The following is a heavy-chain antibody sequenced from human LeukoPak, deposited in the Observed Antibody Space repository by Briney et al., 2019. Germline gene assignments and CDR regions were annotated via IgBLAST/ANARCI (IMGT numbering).Heavy chain of an antibody. Sequence: ASVKVSCKASGGTFSSYAISWVRQAPGQGLEWMGGIIPIFGTANYAQKFQGRVTITTDESTSTAYMELSSLRSEDTAVYYCARTRGRYQLLEPDWFDPWGQGTLVTVSS. CDR3: ARTRGRYQLLEPDWFDP. J-gene: IGHJ5*02. CDR1: GGTFSSYA. V-gene: IGHV1-69*05. CDR2: IIPIFGTA. D-gene: IGHD2-2*01.